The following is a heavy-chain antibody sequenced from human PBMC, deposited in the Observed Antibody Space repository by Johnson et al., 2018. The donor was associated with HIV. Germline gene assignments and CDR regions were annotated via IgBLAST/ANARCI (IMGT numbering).Heavy chain of an antibody. CDR1: GFTFSSYA. D-gene: IGHD4-17*01. CDR3: ARGGLGDYVVAFDI. V-gene: IGHV3-30-3*01. CDR2: ISYDGGNK. Sequence: QVQLVESGGGLVQPGRSLRLSCVASGFTFSSYAMHWVRQAPGKGLEWVAVISYDGGNKYYADSVKGRITISRDNAKNSLYLKMNSLRAEDTAVYYCARGGLGDYVVAFDIWGQGTMVTVSS. J-gene: IGHJ3*02.